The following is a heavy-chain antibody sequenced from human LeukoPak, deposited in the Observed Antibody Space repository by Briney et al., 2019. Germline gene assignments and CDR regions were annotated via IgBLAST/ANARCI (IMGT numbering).Heavy chain of an antibody. CDR3: AKVGPYCSSTRCYIEDY. CDR1: GFTFSSYG. V-gene: IGHV3-30*02. J-gene: IGHJ4*02. D-gene: IGHD2-2*02. CDR2: IRYDGSNK. Sequence: PGGSLRLSCAASGFTFSSYGMHWVRQAPGKGLEWVAFIRYDGSNKYYADSVKGRFTISRDNSKNTLYLHMNSLRAEDTAVYYCAKVGPYCSSTRCYIEDYWGQGTLVTVSS.